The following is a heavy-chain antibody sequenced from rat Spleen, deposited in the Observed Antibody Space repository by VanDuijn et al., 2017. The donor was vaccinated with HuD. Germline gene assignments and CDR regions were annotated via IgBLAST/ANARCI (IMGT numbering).Heavy chain of an antibody. J-gene: IGHJ3*01. V-gene: IGHV5-31*01. D-gene: IGHD1-7*01. CDR1: GFTFNNYW. CDR2: ITNTGGSI. Sequence: EVQLVESGGGLVQPGRSLKLSCVASGFTFNNYWMSWIRQAPGKGLEWVASITNTGGSIYYRDSVKGRFTISRDNAKSTLYLQMDSLRSEDTATYYCARQGTMGVEGFAYWGQGTLVTVSS. CDR3: ARQGTMGVEGFAY.